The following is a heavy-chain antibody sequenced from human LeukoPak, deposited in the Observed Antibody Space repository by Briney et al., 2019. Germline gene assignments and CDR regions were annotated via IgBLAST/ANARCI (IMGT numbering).Heavy chain of an antibody. V-gene: IGHV3-7*01. J-gene: IGHJ4*01. CDR2: IKQDGAEK. CDR3: ATDGTAAGLYFDL. D-gene: IGHD6-13*01. CDR1: GFTFSSYW. Sequence: GGSLRLSCGVSGFTFSSYWMNWVRQAPGKGLEWVASIKQDGAEKSYVDSVKGRFTISRDNAKNSLYLQMRSLRAEDTAVYYCATDGTAAGLYFDLWGQGTLVTVSS.